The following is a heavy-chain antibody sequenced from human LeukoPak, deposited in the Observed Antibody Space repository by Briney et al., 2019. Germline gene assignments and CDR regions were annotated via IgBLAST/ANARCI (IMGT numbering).Heavy chain of an antibody. V-gene: IGHV3-30-3*01. Sequence: GGSLRLSCVVSGFTFTNYVVHWVRQAPGRGLEWVTLVSSDGGIKYYADSVKGRFSVSRDISKNTLYLQMNSLRVDDTAVYYCARDSETTPIHVLGYWGQGTLVTVSS. CDR1: GFTFTNYV. CDR2: VSSDGGIK. J-gene: IGHJ4*02. D-gene: IGHD2-15*01. CDR3: ARDSETTPIHVLGY.